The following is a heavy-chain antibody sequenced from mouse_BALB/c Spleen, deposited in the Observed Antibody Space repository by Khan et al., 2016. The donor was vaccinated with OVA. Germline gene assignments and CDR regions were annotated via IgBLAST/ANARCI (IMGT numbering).Heavy chain of an antibody. J-gene: IGHJ2*01. CDR1: GYSITTDYA. D-gene: IGHD1-1*01. CDR2: ISYSGNT. CDR3: ARVYGGDFDY. Sequence: EVKLEVSGPGLVKPSQSLSLTCTVTGYSITTDYAWNLIRQFPGNKLEWMGFISYSGNTKYNPSLKSRISITRDTSKNQFFLQLKSLTTEDTARYYCARVYGGDFDYWGQGTTLTVSS. V-gene: IGHV3-2*02.